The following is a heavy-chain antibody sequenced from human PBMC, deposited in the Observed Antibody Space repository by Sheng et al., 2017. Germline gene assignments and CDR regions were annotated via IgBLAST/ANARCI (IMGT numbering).Heavy chain of an antibody. D-gene: IGHD1-26*01. CDR2: ISWNSGTI. Sequence: EVKLVESGGGLVQPGRSLRLSCVASGLTFEDYAMAWVRQSPGQGLEWVSGISWNSGTIGYADSVKGRFTISRDNAKNTLYLEMNSLRVEDTAVYYCARRKVGAIVDFWGQGTLVTVSS. CDR1: GLTFEDYA. J-gene: IGHJ4*02. CDR3: ARRKVGAIVDF. V-gene: IGHV3-9*01.